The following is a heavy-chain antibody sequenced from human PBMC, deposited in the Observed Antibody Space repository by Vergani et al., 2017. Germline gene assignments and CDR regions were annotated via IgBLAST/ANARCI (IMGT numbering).Heavy chain of an antibody. CDR3: ARDGQLYYGDYYYYYMDV. Sequence: EVQLVESGGGLVKPGGSLRLSCAASGFTFSSYSMNWVRQAPGKGLEWVSSIGSSSSYIYYADSVKGRFTISRENAKNSLYLQMNSLRAEDTAVYYCARDGQLYYGDYYYYYMDVWGKGTTVTVSS. CDR1: GFTFSSYS. D-gene: IGHD3-10*01. J-gene: IGHJ6*03. V-gene: IGHV3-21*01. CDR2: IGSSSSYI.